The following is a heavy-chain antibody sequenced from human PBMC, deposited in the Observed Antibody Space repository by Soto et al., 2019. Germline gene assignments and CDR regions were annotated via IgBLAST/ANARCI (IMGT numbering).Heavy chain of an antibody. Sequence: SETLSLTCAVFGGSVNSGNYYWSCIRQSPSRGLEWLGRTYYRSKWYNDYAVSVKSRITINPDTSKNQFSLQLNSVTPEDTAVYYCARGVMAAAGSYYFDYWGQGTLVTVSS. J-gene: IGHJ4*02. CDR2: TYYRSKWYN. V-gene: IGHV6-1*01. CDR1: GGSVNSGNYY. CDR3: ARGVMAAAGSYYFDY. D-gene: IGHD6-13*01.